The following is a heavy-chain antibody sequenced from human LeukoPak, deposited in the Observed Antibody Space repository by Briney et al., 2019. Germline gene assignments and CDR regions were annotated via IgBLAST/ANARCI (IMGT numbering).Heavy chain of an antibody. CDR1: GFTFSTYG. CDR2: IWYDGSNK. D-gene: IGHD3-10*01. V-gene: IGHV3-33*06. J-gene: IGHJ4*02. Sequence: GGSLRLSCAASGFTFSTYGMHWVRQAPGKRLEWVAVIWYDGSNKYYADSVKGRFTISRDNSKNTLYLQMNSLRAEDTAVYYCAKAPSGTPYQVDYWGQGTLVTVSS. CDR3: AKAPSGTPYQVDY.